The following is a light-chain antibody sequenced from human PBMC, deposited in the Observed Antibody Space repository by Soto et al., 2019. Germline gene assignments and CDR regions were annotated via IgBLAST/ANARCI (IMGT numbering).Light chain of an antibody. CDR3: QQANSFPIT. V-gene: IGKV3-15*01. J-gene: IGKJ5*01. CDR1: QSVGSS. CDR2: GAS. Sequence: MVLTQSPGTLSFSAAERSTLSGGSSQSVGSSLSWYQQKPGQAPRLLFYGASARATGVPARFSGSGSGTQFTLTISSLQPEDFATYYCQQANSFPITFGQGTRLEIK.